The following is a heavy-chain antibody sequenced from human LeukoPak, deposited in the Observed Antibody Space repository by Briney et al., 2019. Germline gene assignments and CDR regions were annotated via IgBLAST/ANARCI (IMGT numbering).Heavy chain of an antibody. J-gene: IGHJ5*02. D-gene: IGHD3-10*01. CDR1: GFTFSSNY. CDR3: ARAGFRGVIYGEYNWFDP. CDR2: IYSGGST. V-gene: IGHV3-53*04. Sequence: GGSLRLSCAASGFTFSSNYMSWVRQAPGKGLEWVSVIYSGGSTYYADSVKGRFTISRHNSKNTLYLQMNSLRAEDTAVYYCARAGFRGVIYGEYNWFDPWGQGTLVTVSS.